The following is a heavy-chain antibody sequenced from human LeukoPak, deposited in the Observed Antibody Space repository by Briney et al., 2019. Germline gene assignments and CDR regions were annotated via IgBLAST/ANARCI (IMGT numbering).Heavy chain of an antibody. D-gene: IGHD6-13*01. Sequence: GGSLRLSCAASGFTFSSYWMHWVRQAPGKGLVWVSRINTDGSSTSYADSVKGRFTISRDNAKNTLYLQMNSLRAEDTAVYYCARDYFSSWTTLDYWGQGTLVTVSS. J-gene: IGHJ4*02. CDR1: GFTFSSYW. CDR2: INTDGSST. CDR3: ARDYFSSWTTLDY. V-gene: IGHV3-74*01.